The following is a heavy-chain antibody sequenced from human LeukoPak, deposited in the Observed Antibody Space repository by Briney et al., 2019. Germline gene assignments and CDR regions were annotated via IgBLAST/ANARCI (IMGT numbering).Heavy chain of an antibody. Sequence: PGGSLRLSCVASGFTLSSYWIHWVRQTPGKGLVWVARFNGDESNTVYAGSVKGRFTISRDNVKNTLFMQMNSLRAEDTAVYYCAWGNGHALDIWGQGTMITVSS. CDR1: GFTLSSYW. V-gene: IGHV3-74*01. J-gene: IGHJ3*02. CDR3: AWGNGHALDI. CDR2: FNGDESNT. D-gene: IGHD3-16*01.